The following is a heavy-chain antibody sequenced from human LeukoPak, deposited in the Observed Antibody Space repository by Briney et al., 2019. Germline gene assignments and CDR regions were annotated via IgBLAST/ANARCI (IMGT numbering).Heavy chain of an antibody. CDR3: ARDPPPYGGVPYDAFDI. CDR2: ISGSGGST. J-gene: IGHJ3*02. V-gene: IGHV3-23*01. CDR1: GFTFSSYA. D-gene: IGHD4-23*01. Sequence: GGSLRLSCAASGFTFSSYAMSWVRQAPGKGLEWVSAISGSGGSTYYADSVKGRFTVSRDNSKNTLYLQMNSLRAEDTAVYYCARDPPPYGGVPYDAFDIWGQGTMVTVSS.